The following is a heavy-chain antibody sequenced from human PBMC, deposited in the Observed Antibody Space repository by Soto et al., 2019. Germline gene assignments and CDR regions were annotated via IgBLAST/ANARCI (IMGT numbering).Heavy chain of an antibody. CDR2: LSGSSSYT. J-gene: IGHJ4*02. V-gene: IGHV3-11*06. Sequence: QVQLVESGGGLVKPGGSLRLSCAASGFSFSDYYMSWIRQAPGKGLEWVSYLSGSSSYTNYADSVKGRFIISRDNAKKSLYLQMNSLRAEDTAVYYCAREGGYQPFDYWGQGTLVTVSS. CDR1: GFSFSDYY. D-gene: IGHD5-12*01. CDR3: AREGGYQPFDY.